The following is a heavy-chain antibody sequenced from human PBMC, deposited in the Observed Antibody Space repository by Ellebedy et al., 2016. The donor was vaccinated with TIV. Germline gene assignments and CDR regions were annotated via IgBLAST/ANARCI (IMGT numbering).Heavy chain of an antibody. CDR2: ISGSGGST. CDR1: GFTFSSYA. CDR3: AKDISSGWPSWYFDL. J-gene: IGHJ2*01. V-gene: IGHV3-23*01. Sequence: GESLKISXAASGFTFSSYAMSWVRQAPGKGLEWVSAISGSGGSTYYADSVKGRLTISRDNSKNTLYLQMNSLRAEDTAVYYCAKDISSGWPSWYFDLWGRGTLVTVSS. D-gene: IGHD6-19*01.